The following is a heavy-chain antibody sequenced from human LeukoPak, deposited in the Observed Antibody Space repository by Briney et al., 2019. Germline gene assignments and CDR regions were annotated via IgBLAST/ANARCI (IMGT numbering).Heavy chain of an antibody. CDR2: INWSGGST. CDR1: GFAFDEHG. J-gene: IGHJ4*02. V-gene: IGHV3-20*04. D-gene: IGHD2-21*01. Sequence: GGSLRLSCTASGFAFDEHGMSWVRQVPGKGLEWVSGINWSGGSTGYADPLRGRFTISRDNAKNSLYLQMDSLRAEDTALYYCARAPINSPFYFDYWGQGTLVTVSS. CDR3: ARAPINSPFYFDY.